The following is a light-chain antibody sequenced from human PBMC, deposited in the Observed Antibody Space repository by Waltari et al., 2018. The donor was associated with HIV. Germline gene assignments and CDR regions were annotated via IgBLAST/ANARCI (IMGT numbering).Light chain of an antibody. CDR3: NSLDSSGNPNYV. Sequence: SSELTQDPAVSVALGQTVRITCQGDSLRSYYASWYQQKPGQAPVLVIYGKNNRPSGIPDRFSGSSSGNTASLTIPGAQAEDEADYYCNSLDSSGNPNYVFGTGTKVTVL. J-gene: IGLJ1*01. CDR1: SLRSYY. CDR2: GKN. V-gene: IGLV3-19*01.